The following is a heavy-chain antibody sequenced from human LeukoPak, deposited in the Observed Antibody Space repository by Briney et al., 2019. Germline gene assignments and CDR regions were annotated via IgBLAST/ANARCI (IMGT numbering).Heavy chain of an antibody. V-gene: IGHV3-21*01. D-gene: IGHD3-10*01. J-gene: IGHJ4*02. CDR1: GFTFSSYS. CDR2: IISSSSYI. Sequence: GGSLRLSCAASGFTFSSYSMNWVRQAPGKGLEWVSSIISSSSYIYYADSVEGRFTISRDNAKNALSLKKNTLRAEDTSVYYCARDSGERGLDYFDYWGQGTLVTVSS. CDR3: ARDSGERGLDYFDY.